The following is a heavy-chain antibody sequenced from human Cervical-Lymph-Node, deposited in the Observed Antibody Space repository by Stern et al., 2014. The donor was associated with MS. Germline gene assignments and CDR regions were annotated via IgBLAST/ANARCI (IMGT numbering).Heavy chain of an antibody. CDR3: SRDADGYSLVFGY. V-gene: IGHV4-30-4*01. CDR2: IHNSGTT. CDR1: GGSISSAEYY. D-gene: IGHD5-24*01. Sequence: QLQLQESGPGLVKPSQTLSLTCAVTGGSISSAEYYWSWIRQSPGNDLEWIVYIHNSGTTYSNPALKSRVTISVDTSKNQFSLKLRSVTAADTAVYYCSRDADGYSLVFGYWGRGTLVTVSS. J-gene: IGHJ4*02.